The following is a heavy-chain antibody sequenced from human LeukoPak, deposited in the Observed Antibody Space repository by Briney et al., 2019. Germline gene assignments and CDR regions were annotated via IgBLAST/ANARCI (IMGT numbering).Heavy chain of an antibody. V-gene: IGHV1-69*02. Sequence: SAKVSCKPSGGTSSSYTISWVRPAPRQGLEWMGRIIPILGIANYAQKLQGRVTITADKSTSTAYMELSSLRSEDTAVYYCATSRDYYDSSGYYGLQYFQHWGQGTLVTVSS. CDR2: IIPILGIA. CDR3: ATSRDYYDSSGYYGLQYFQH. CDR1: GGTSSSYT. J-gene: IGHJ1*01. D-gene: IGHD3-22*01.